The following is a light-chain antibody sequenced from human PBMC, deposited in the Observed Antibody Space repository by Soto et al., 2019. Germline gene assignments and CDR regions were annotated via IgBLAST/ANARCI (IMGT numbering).Light chain of an antibody. CDR1: SSDVGGYNY. V-gene: IGLV2-11*01. Sequence: QSALTQPRSVSASPGQTVTISCTGTSSDVGGYNYVSWYQQPPGKAPKLMIYDVSKRPSGVPDRFSGSKSGNTASLTISGLQAEDEDDYYCCSYAGSYGVFGTGTKVTVL. J-gene: IGLJ1*01. CDR3: CSYAGSYGV. CDR2: DVS.